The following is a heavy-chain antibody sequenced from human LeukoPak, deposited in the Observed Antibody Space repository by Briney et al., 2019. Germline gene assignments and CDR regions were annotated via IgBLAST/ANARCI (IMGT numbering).Heavy chain of an antibody. J-gene: IGHJ4*02. V-gene: IGHV3-30*18. CDR1: GFTFNTYG. CDR3: AKAAYCTSTSCHFSGYAQRPLDS. D-gene: IGHD2-2*01. Sequence: GRSLRLSCVASGFTFNTYGIHWVRQAPGKGLEWVAGISSDGNNKDYSDSVKGRFTISRDNSKNTLYLQMNSLRAEDTAVYYCAKAAYCTSTSCHFSGYAQRPLDSWSQGTLVTVSS. CDR2: ISSDGNNK.